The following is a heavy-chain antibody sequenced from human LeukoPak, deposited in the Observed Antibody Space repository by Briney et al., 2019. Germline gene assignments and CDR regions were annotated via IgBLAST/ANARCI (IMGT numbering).Heavy chain of an antibody. D-gene: IGHD2-15*01. Sequence: SETLSLTCTVSGGSISSYYWSWIRQPPGKGLEWIGYIYYSGSTNYNPSLKSRVTISVDTSKNQFSLKLSSVTAADTAVYYCARAGPHGQGYCSGGSCYEVGSFDPWGQGTLVTVSS. CDR3: ARAGPHGQGYCSGGSCYEVGSFDP. V-gene: IGHV4-59*01. CDR2: IYYSGST. J-gene: IGHJ5*02. CDR1: GGSISSYY.